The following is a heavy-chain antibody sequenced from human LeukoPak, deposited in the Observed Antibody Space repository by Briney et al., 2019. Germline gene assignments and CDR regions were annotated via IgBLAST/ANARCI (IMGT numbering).Heavy chain of an antibody. J-gene: IGHJ4*02. CDR3: ARGDDHFDY. Sequence: SETLSLTCTVSGGPINTGYYWNWIRQHPGNGLEWIGQISDSGNTNYNPSLKGRVTMSVDTSQNQFSLKLSSVTAADTAVYYCARGDDHFDYWGQGSLVTVSS. CDR1: GGPINTGYY. V-gene: IGHV4-31*03. CDR2: ISDSGNT.